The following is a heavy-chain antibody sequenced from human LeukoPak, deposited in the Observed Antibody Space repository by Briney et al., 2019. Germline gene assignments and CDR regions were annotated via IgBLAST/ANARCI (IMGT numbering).Heavy chain of an antibody. D-gene: IGHD6-19*01. CDR2: IYYSGST. J-gene: IGHJ3*02. Sequence: SETLSLTCTVSGYSISSGYYWGWIRQPPGKGLEWIGYIYYSGSTNYNPPLKSRVTISVDTSKNQFSLKLSSVTAADSAVYYCARPREQWLGNDAFDIWGQGTMVTVSS. CDR1: GYSISSGYY. CDR3: ARPREQWLGNDAFDI. V-gene: IGHV4-38-2*02.